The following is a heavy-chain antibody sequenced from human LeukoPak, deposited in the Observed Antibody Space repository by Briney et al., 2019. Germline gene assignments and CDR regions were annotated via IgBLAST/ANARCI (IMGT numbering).Heavy chain of an antibody. CDR1: GYTFTVYY. D-gene: IGHD3-9*01. V-gene: IGHV1-2*02. J-gene: IGHJ4*02. Sequence: ASVRVSCKASGYTFTVYYIYWVRQTPGQGLEWMGWINPNSGGTNYAQKFQGRVTMTRDTSISTAYMELSRLRSDDTAVYYCARDLTGAPPGYWGQGTLVTVSS. CDR2: INPNSGGT. CDR3: ARDLTGAPPGY.